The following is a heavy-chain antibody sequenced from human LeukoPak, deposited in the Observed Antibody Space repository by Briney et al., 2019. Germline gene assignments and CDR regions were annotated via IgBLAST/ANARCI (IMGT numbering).Heavy chain of an antibody. CDR2: ISHSGANT. Sequence: AGSLRRSCAASGFTFSSYGMHWVRQAPGKGLEWVSLISHSGANTFYADSVKGRFSVSRDNSKNTMYLQMNSLRAEDTAVYYCAKDIEASIWGQGTLDAVSS. V-gene: IGHV3-23*01. CDR3: AKDIEASI. CDR1: GFTFSSYG. J-gene: IGHJ4*02. D-gene: IGHD2-15*01.